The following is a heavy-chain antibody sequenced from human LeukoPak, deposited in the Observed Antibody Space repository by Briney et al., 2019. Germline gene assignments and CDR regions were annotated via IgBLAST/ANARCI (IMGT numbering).Heavy chain of an antibody. CDR2: IYPGDSDT. Sequence: GESLKISCKGSGYSFTSYWIGWVRQMPGKGLEWMGIIYPGDSDTRYSPSFQGQVTISADKSISTAYLQWSSLKASDTAMYYCARHQGRNYDSSGYPDAFDIWGQGTMVTVSS. D-gene: IGHD3-22*01. CDR3: ARHQGRNYDSSGYPDAFDI. V-gene: IGHV5-51*01. J-gene: IGHJ3*02. CDR1: GYSFTSYW.